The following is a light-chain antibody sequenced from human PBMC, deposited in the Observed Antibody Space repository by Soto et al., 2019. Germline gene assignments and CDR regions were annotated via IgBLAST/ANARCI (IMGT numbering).Light chain of an antibody. CDR1: QSVSSSY. V-gene: IGKV3-20*01. J-gene: IGKJ1*01. Sequence: ENVLTQSPGTLSLSPGERATLSCRASQSVSSSYLAWYQQKPGQAPRLLIYGASSRATGIPDRFSGSGSGTDFTLTISRLEPEDFAVYYCQQYGSSPPVTFGQGTKVEIK. CDR2: GAS. CDR3: QQYGSSPPVT.